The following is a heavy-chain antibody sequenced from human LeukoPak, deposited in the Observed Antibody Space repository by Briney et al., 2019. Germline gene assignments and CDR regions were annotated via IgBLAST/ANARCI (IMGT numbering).Heavy chain of an antibody. J-gene: IGHJ6*03. D-gene: IGHD4-23*01. CDR2: INPNSGGT. V-gene: IGHV1-2*02. Sequence: ASVKVSCKASGYTFTGYYMHWVRQAPGQGLEWMGWINPNSGGTNYAQKFQGRVTMTRDTSISTAYMELSRLRSDDTAVYYCARDPYGGNVYYYYYMDVWGKGTTVTISS. CDR3: ARDPYGGNVYYYYYMDV. CDR1: GYTFTGYY.